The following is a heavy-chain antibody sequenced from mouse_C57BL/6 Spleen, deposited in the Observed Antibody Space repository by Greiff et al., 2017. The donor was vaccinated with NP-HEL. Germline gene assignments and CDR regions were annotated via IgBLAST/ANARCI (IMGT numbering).Heavy chain of an antibody. Sequence: VQLQQSGPELVKPGASVKISCKASGYTFTDYYMNWVKQSHGKSLEWIGDINPNNGGTSYNQKFKGKATLTVDKSSSTAYMELRSLTSEDSAVYYCASSSYVLDYWGQGTTLTVSS. D-gene: IGHD1-1*01. CDR1: GYTFTDYY. J-gene: IGHJ2*01. CDR2: INPNNGGT. V-gene: IGHV1-26*01. CDR3: ASSSYVLDY.